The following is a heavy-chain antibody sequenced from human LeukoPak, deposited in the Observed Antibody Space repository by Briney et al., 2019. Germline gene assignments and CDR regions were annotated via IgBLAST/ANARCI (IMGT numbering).Heavy chain of an antibody. Sequence: GGSLRLSCAASGFTFSGYSMNWVRQAPEKGLEWIATISAPDGSTYYADSVKGRFTTSRDNSKNTVYLQMNSLRAEDTAIYYCTTITALGSWGQGTLVTVSS. CDR2: ISAPDGST. J-gene: IGHJ5*02. D-gene: IGHD6-6*01. CDR1: GFTFSGYS. CDR3: TTITALGS. V-gene: IGHV3-23*01.